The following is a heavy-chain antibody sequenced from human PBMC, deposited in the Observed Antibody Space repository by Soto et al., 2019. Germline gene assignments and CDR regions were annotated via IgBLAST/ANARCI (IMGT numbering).Heavy chain of an antibody. CDR2: ISAYNGNT. Sequence: QVQLVQSGAEVKKPGASVKVSCKASGYTFTTYGISWVRQAPGQGLEWMGWISAYNGNTKYEQKFQGRVTMTTDTSTSTVYMELRSLRSDDTAVSYCASDEQIRVDSVPDHGDGFEVWGQGTKVIVSS. CDR3: ASDEQIRVDSVPDHGDGFEV. D-gene: IGHD1-26*01. V-gene: IGHV1-18*01. CDR1: GYTFTTYG. J-gene: IGHJ3*01.